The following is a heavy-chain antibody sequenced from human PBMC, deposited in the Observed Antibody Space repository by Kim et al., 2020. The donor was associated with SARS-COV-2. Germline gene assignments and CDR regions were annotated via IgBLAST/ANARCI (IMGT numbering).Heavy chain of an antibody. CDR3: ARDSAYYYYGMDV. CDR2: ISSSSSTI. Sequence: GGSLRLSCAASGFTFSSYSMNWVRQAPGKGLEWVSYISSSSSTIYYADSVKGRFTISRDNAKNSLYLQMNSLIDEDTAVYYCARDSAYYYYGMDVWGQGTTVTVSS. D-gene: IGHD3-10*01. J-gene: IGHJ6*02. V-gene: IGHV3-48*02. CDR1: GFTFSSYS.